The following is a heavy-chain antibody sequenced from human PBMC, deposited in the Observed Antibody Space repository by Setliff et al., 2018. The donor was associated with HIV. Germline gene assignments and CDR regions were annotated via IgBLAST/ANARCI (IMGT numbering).Heavy chain of an antibody. V-gene: IGHV1-2*02. Sequence: ASVKVSCKASGYSFSEYYTHWVRQAPGQGLEWMGWVIPDTGKTYYAQKFQGRVTMTSDTSINTAYLEVNRLTSDDTAIYFCARDLAYCSGGSCYRPFLYYFYYMDVWGNGTTVT. J-gene: IGHJ6*03. D-gene: IGHD2-15*01. CDR3: ARDLAYCSGGSCYRPFLYYFYYMDV. CDR1: GYSFSEYY. CDR2: VIPDTGKT.